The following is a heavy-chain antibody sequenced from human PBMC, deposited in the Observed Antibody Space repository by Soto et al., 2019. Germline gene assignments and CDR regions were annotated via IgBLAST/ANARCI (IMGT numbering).Heavy chain of an antibody. CDR1: GFSLSTSGVG. CDR3: AHSHEDSSGYYLDAFDI. J-gene: IGHJ3*02. CDR2: IYWDDDK. Sequence: QITLKESGPTLVKPTQTLTLTCTFSGFSLSTSGVGVGWIRQPPGKALEWLALIYWDDDKRYSPSLKSRLTITKDTSKNQVVLTMTNMDPVDTATYYCAHSHEDSSGYYLDAFDIWGQGTMVTVSS. V-gene: IGHV2-5*02. D-gene: IGHD3-22*01.